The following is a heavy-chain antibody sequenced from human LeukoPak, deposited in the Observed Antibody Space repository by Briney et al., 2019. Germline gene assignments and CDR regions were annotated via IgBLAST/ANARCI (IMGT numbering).Heavy chain of an antibody. Sequence: GGSLRLSCAASGFTFSSYGMHWVRQAPGKGLEWVAVISYDGSNKYYADSVKGRFTISRDNSKNTLYLQMNSLRAEDTAVYYCARDPFLEWLFDYWGQGTLVTVSS. CDR2: ISYDGSNK. V-gene: IGHV3-30*19. D-gene: IGHD3-3*01. CDR3: ARDPFLEWLFDY. CDR1: GFTFSSYG. J-gene: IGHJ4*02.